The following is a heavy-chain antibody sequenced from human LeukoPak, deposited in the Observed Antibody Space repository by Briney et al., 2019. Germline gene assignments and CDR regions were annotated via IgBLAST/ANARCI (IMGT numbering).Heavy chain of an antibody. Sequence: PGGSLRPSCAASEFSVGSNYMTWVRQAPGKGLEWVSLIYSGGSTYYADSVKGRFTISRDNSKNTLYLQMNSLRAEDTAVYYCAKDSGKQWLAYYFDYWGQGTLVTVSS. D-gene: IGHD6-19*01. CDR2: IYSGGST. V-gene: IGHV3-66*01. J-gene: IGHJ4*02. CDR1: EFSVGSNY. CDR3: AKDSGKQWLAYYFDY.